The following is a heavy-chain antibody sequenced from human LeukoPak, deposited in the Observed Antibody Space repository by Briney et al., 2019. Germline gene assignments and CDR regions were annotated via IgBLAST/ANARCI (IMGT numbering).Heavy chain of an antibody. J-gene: IGHJ4*02. CDR3: ARTLTVTTHGHGGDY. Sequence: ASVKVSCKASGYTFTSYYMHWVRQDPGQGLEWMGIINPSGGSTSYAQKFQGRVTMTRDTSTSTVYMELSSLRSEDTAVYYCARTLTVTTHGHGGDYWGQGTLVTVSS. D-gene: IGHD4-17*01. CDR2: INPSGGST. CDR1: GYTFTSYY. V-gene: IGHV1-46*01.